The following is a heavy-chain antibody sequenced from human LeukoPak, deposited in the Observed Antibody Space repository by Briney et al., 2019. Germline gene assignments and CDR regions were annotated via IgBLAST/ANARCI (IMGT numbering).Heavy chain of an antibody. Sequence: SEILSLTCTVSGGSISINNYYWAWIRQPPGKGLEWIGSIYYSGSTYYNPSLKSRVTISVDTSKNQFSLKLSSVTAADTAVYYCARHGGIVVVVAAKAFDIWGQGTMVTVSS. J-gene: IGHJ3*02. D-gene: IGHD2-15*01. CDR1: GGSISINNYY. CDR2: IYYSGST. CDR3: ARHGGIVVVVAAKAFDI. V-gene: IGHV4-39*01.